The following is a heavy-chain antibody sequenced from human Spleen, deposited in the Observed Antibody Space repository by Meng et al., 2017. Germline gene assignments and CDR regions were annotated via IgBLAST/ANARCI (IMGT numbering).Heavy chain of an antibody. Sequence: GESLKISCAASGFTFSSYAMSWVRQAPGKGLEWASTISVSGRDTYYADSVRGRFTISRDTSKNTLYLQMNSLRAEDTAVYYCARSLNYFDYWGRGTLVTVSS. CDR3: ARSLNYFDY. CDR1: GFTFSSYA. V-gene: IGHV3-23*01. J-gene: IGHJ4*02. CDR2: ISVSGRDT.